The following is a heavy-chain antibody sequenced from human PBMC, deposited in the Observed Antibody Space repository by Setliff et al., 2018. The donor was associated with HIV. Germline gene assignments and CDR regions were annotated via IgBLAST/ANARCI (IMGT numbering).Heavy chain of an antibody. V-gene: IGHV4-61*02. CDR2: IHIGGNT. D-gene: IGHD3-10*01. Sequence: PSETLSLTCTVSGGSINSGIYYWTWIRQPAGKGLEWLGRIHIGGNTNYNPSLKSRVTMSVDTSKNQFSLNLNSVTATDTAIYYCGRVGFGELFGAFDIWGQGIMVTVSS. CDR3: GRVGFGELFGAFDI. CDR1: GGSINSGIYY. J-gene: IGHJ3*02.